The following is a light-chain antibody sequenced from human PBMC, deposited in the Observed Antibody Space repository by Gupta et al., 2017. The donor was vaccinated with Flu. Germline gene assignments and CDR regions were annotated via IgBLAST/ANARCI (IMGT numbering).Light chain of an antibody. CDR1: QDIRNY. CDR2: DAS. V-gene: IGKV1-33*01. J-gene: IGKJ2*03. Sequence: DIQMTQSPSSLSASVGDRVTISCQASQDIRNYLNWFQQKPRKAPKLLIYDASNLETGVPSRFSGSGSGTDFTFTISSLQPDDFATYYCQQYDSPVYSFGQGTKLETK. CDR3: QQYDSPVYS.